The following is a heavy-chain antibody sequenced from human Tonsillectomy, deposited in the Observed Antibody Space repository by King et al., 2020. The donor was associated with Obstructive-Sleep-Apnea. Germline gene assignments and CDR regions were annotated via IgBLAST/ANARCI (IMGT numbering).Heavy chain of an antibody. CDR2: IYYSGST. CDR3: ARHARGLDAFDI. D-gene: IGHD3-22*01. J-gene: IGHJ3*02. Sequence: LPLQESGPRLVKPSETLSVSCTVSGGSISSSSYYWGWIRQPPGKGLEWIGNIYYSGSTYYNPSLKSRVTISVDTSKNQFSLKLSSVTAADTAVYYCARHARGLDAFDIWGQGTMVTVSS. CDR1: GGSISSSSYY. V-gene: IGHV4-39*01.